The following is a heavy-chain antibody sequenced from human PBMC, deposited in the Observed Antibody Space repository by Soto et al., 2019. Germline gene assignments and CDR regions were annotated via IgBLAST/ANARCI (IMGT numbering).Heavy chain of an antibody. CDR3: ARDGGQSKYYYYYHGMDV. D-gene: IGHD3-16*01. CDR1: GFTFSSYW. Sequence: GGSLRLSCAASGFTFSSYWMSWVRQAPRKGLEWVANIKQDGSEKYYVDSVKGRFTISRDNAKNSLYLQMNSLRAEDTAMYYCARDGGQSKYYYYYHGMDVWGQGTTVTVSS. V-gene: IGHV3-7*01. J-gene: IGHJ6*02. CDR2: IKQDGSEK.